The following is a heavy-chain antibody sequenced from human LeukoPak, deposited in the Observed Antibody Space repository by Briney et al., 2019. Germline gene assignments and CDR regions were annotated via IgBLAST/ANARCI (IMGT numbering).Heavy chain of an antibody. CDR2: IYGSGTT. CDR1: GGSIRSYY. CDR3: ARHTQYNTGWYGYYFDY. Sequence: PSETLSLTCIVSGGSIRSYYWSWIRQPAGKELEWIGRIYGSGTTNYNPSLRSRVTMSVDTSKNQFSLKLSSVTAADTALYYCARHTQYNTGWYGYYFDYWGQGTLVTVSS. V-gene: IGHV4-4*07. J-gene: IGHJ4*02. D-gene: IGHD6-19*01.